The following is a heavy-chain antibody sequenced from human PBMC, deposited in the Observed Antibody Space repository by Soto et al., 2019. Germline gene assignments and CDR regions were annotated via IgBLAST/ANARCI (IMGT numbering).Heavy chain of an antibody. V-gene: IGHV1-46*03. CDR3: ARGYYDSSGYPTYRYYGMDV. D-gene: IGHD3-22*01. Sequence: GASVKVSCKASGYTFTSYYMHWVRQAPGQGLEWMGIINPSGGSTSYAQKFQGRVTMTRDTSTSTVYMELSSLRSEDTAVYYCARGYYDSSGYPTYRYYGMDVWGQGTTVTVSS. CDR2: INPSGGST. J-gene: IGHJ6*02. CDR1: GYTFTSYY.